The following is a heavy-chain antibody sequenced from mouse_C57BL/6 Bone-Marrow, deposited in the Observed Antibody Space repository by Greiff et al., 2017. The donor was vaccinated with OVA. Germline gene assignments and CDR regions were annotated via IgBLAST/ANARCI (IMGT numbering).Heavy chain of an antibody. CDR3: ARGALWGVYDFDY. D-gene: IGHD6-1*01. V-gene: IGHV1-76*01. Sequence: VQLQQPGAELVKPGASVKVSCKASGYTFTNYWMHWVKQRPGQGLEWIGRIYPGSGNTYYNEKFKGKATLTAEKSSSTAYMQLSSLTSEDSAVYFCARGALWGVYDFDYWGQGTTLTVSS. CDR2: IYPGSGNT. CDR1: GYTFTNYW. J-gene: IGHJ2*01.